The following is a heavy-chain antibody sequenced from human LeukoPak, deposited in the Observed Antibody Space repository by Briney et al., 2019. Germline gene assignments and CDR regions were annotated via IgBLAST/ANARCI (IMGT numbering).Heavy chain of an antibody. CDR1: GYTFTSYA. D-gene: IGHD2-2*01. J-gene: IGHJ6*03. V-gene: IGHV7-4-1*02. CDR2: INSNTGNP. Sequence: ASVKVSCKASGYTFTSYAMNWVRQAPGQGLEWMGWINSNTGNPTYAQGFTGRFVFSLDTSVSTAYLQISSLKAEDTAVYYCARVGGYCSSTSCYEPYYYYYMDVWGKGTTVTVSS. CDR3: ARVGGYCSSTSCYEPYYYYYMDV.